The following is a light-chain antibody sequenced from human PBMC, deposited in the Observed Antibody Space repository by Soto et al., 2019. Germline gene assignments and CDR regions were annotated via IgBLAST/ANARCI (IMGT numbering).Light chain of an antibody. V-gene: IGKV2-30*01. J-gene: IGKJ2*01. CDR1: QSLVYSDGDTY. CDR3: MGGSNWYT. CDR2: KVS. Sequence: VVLTQSPLSLPVTLGQPASISCRSSQSLVYSDGDTYLHWFQQRPGQSPRRLIYKVSIRDSGVPDRFSGSGSGTELTLKISRVEAEDFWVYYCMGGSNWYTFGQGTKLEI.